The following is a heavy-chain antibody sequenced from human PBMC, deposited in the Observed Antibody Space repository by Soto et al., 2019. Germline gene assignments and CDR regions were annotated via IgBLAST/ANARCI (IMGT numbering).Heavy chain of an antibody. CDR2: IYYSGST. Sequence: QVQLQESGPGLVKPSETLSLTCTVSGGSISSYYWSWIRQPPGKGLEWIGYIYYSGSTNYNPSLNSRVTISVDTSKNQFSLKLSSVTAADTAVYYCARGSSIAAPSGYYYIDVWGKGTTVTVSS. CDR1: GGSISSYY. V-gene: IGHV4-59*01. D-gene: IGHD6-6*01. J-gene: IGHJ6*03. CDR3: ARGSSIAAPSGYYYIDV.